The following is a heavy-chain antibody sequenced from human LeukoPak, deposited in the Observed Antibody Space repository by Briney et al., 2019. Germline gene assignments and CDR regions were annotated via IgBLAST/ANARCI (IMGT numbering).Heavy chain of an antibody. CDR1: GGSISNYY. D-gene: IGHD2-8*01. V-gene: IGHV4-59*01. J-gene: IGHJ6*03. Sequence: PSETLSLTCTVSGGSISNYYWSWIRQPPGKGLEWIGYIYYSGSTNYNPSLKSRVTISVDTSTNQFSLKLRSVTAADTAVYYCARRGRSAQPPLNYYYYYMGVWGKGTTVTISS. CDR2: IYYSGST. CDR3: ARRGRSAQPPLNYYYYYMGV.